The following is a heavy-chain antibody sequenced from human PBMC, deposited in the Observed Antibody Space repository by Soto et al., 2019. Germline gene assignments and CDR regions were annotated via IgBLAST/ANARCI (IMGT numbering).Heavy chain of an antibody. D-gene: IGHD6-13*01. Sequence: PGGSLRLSCAASGFTFSSYWMHWVRQAPGKGLEWVSRIEGDGSSTTSADSVKGRFTVSRDDARNTLYLQMSSLRADDTAIYYRAREGLDTAGFFDVWGQGTMVTVSS. CDR3: AREGLDTAGFFDV. J-gene: IGHJ3*01. V-gene: IGHV3-74*01. CDR1: GFTFSSYW. CDR2: IEGDGSST.